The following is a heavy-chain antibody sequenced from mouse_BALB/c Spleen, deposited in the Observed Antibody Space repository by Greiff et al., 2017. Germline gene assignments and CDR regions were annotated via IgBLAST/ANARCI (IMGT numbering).Heavy chain of an antibody. V-gene: IGHV5-12-2*01. D-gene: IGHD2-14*01. CDR2: ISNGGGST. CDR1: GFTFSSYT. Sequence: EVKLVESGGGLVQPGGSLKLSCAASGFTFSSYTMSWVRQTPAKRLEWVAYISNGGGSTYYPDTVKGRFTISRDNAKNTLYLQMSSLKSEDTAMYYCARVGTYYRYAFDYWGQGTTLTVSS. J-gene: IGHJ2*01. CDR3: ARVGTYYRYAFDY.